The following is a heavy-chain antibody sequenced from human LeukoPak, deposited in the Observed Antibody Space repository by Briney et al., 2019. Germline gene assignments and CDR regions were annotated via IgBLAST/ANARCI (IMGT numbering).Heavy chain of an antibody. D-gene: IGHD3-16*02. CDR3: ARGRYAFGGNYRPLGYFDY. Sequence: ASVKVSCKASGYTSTSYGISWVRQAPGQGLEWMGWISAYNGNTNYAQKLQGRVTMTTDTSTSTAYMELRSLRSDDTAVYYCARGRYAFGGNYRPLGYFDYWGQGTLATVSS. V-gene: IGHV1-18*01. CDR1: GYTSTSYG. CDR2: ISAYNGNT. J-gene: IGHJ4*02.